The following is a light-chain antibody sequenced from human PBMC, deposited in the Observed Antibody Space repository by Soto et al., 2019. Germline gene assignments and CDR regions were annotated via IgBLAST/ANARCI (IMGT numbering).Light chain of an antibody. CDR2: AAS. Sequence: DIQMTQSPSSLSASVGDRVTITCRASQSISSYLNWYQQKPGKAPKLLIYAASSLQSGVPSRFSGSGSGTDFTLNISSLQPEDFATYYCQQSYSTSWTFGQGTKVDIK. J-gene: IGKJ1*01. CDR1: QSISSY. V-gene: IGKV1-39*01. CDR3: QQSYSTSWT.